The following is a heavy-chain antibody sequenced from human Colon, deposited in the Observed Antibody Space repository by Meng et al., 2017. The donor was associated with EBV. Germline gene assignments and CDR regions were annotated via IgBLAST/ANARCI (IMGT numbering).Heavy chain of an antibody. Sequence: HRPDSVPGSVKPSEPLSLTCTVSGGSIGSYYWSWIRQPPGKGLEWIGYIYYSGSTNYNPSLKSRVTISVDTSKNQFSLKLSSVTAADTAVYYCARHFINWFDPWGQGTLVTVSS. CDR1: GGSIGSYY. V-gene: IGHV4-59*08. CDR3: ARHFINWFDP. CDR2: IYYSGST. J-gene: IGHJ5*02.